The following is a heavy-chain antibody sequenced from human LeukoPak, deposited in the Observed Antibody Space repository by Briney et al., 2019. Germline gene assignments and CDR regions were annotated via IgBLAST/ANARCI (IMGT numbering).Heavy chain of an antibody. CDR3: ARAFFHSSGYNYYYYGMDV. Sequence: RASVKVSSKASGGTFSSYAISWVRQAPGQGLEWMGGIIPIFGTANYAQKFQGRVMITADESTSTAYMELSSLRSEDTAVYYCARAFFHSSGYNYYYYGMDVWGQGTTVTVSS. CDR1: GGTFSSYA. D-gene: IGHD3-22*01. V-gene: IGHV1-69*13. CDR2: IIPIFGTA. J-gene: IGHJ6*02.